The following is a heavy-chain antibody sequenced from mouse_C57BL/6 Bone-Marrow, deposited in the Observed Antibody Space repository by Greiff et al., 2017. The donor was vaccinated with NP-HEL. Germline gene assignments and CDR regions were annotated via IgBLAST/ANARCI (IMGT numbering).Heavy chain of an antibody. CDR1: GFNIKNTY. Sequence: VQLQQSVAELVRPGASVKLSCTASGFNIKNTYMHWVKQRPEQGLEWIGRIDPANGNTKYAPKFQGKATITADTSSNTAYLQLSSLTSEDTAIYYCARVRGIYDGYVYYAMDYWGQGTSVTVSS. D-gene: IGHD2-3*01. V-gene: IGHV14-3*01. CDR3: ARVRGIYDGYVYYAMDY. CDR2: IDPANGNT. J-gene: IGHJ4*01.